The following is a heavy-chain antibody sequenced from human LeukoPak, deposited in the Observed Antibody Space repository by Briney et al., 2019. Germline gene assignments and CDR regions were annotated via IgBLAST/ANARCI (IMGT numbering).Heavy chain of an antibody. V-gene: IGHV4-31*03. CDR2: IYYSGDT. CDR3: ARDRREGYNWHAFDV. D-gene: IGHD5-24*01. Sequence: SQTLSLTCTVSRDSISSGIYYWSWIRQHPGKGLEWIGYIYYSGDTYYNPSLKSRVTISVDTSKNQFSLKLTSVTAADTAVYYCARDRREGYNWHAFDVWGQGTMVTVSS. J-gene: IGHJ3*01. CDR1: RDSISSGIYY.